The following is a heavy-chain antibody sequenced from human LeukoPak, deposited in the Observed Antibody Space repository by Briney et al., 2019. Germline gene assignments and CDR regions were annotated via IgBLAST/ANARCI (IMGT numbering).Heavy chain of an antibody. Sequence: GASVKVSCKASGYTFTSYGISWVRQAPGQGLEWMGWISAYNGNTNYAQKLQGRVTMTTDTSTSTAYMELRSLRSDDTAVYYCARAVSLYSSGWYSDYWGQGTLVTVSS. J-gene: IGHJ4*02. V-gene: IGHV1-18*01. D-gene: IGHD6-13*01. CDR1: GYTFTSYG. CDR2: ISAYNGNT. CDR3: ARAVSLYSSGWYSDY.